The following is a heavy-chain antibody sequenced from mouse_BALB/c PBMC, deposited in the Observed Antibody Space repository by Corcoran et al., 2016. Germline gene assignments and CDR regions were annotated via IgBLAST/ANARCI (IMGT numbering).Heavy chain of an antibody. Sequence: EVQLQQSGAELVKPGASVKLSCTASGFNIKDTYMHWVKQRPEQGLEWIGRIDPANGNTKYDPKFQGKATITADTSSNTAYLQLRSLTSEDTAVYYCARFEYGRAWFAYWGQGTLVTVSA. CDR1: GFNIKDTY. CDR2: IDPANGNT. CDR3: ARFEYGRAWFAY. D-gene: IGHD2-10*02. V-gene: IGHV14-3*02. J-gene: IGHJ3*01.